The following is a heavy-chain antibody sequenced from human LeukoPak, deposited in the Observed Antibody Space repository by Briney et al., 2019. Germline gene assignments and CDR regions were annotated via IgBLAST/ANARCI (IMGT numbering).Heavy chain of an antibody. CDR2: AGWAGGTT. V-gene: IGHV3-43*01. Sequence: GGSLGLSCATSGFNFNRYTIHWVRQAPGKGLEWVSLAGWAGGTTFYSDSVRGRFTISRDSGRKSVYLQMNSLTTDDTAFYFCAKELDTMFFDYWGQGALVTVSS. CDR3: AKELDTMFFDY. D-gene: IGHD3-10*02. J-gene: IGHJ4*02. CDR1: GFNFNRYT.